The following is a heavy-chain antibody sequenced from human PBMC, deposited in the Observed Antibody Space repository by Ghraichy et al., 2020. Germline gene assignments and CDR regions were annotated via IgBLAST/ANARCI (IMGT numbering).Heavy chain of an antibody. CDR1: NASISSSSSY. CDR3: ARQSFYDSSGYYYDY. D-gene: IGHD3-22*01. Sequence: SQTLSLTCTVSNASISSSSSYWGWIRQPPGKGLEWIGSIYFGGSTDYNPSLKSRVTISVDTSKNQFSLDLSSWTAADTAVYYCARQSFYDSSGYYYDYWGQGTLVTVSS. J-gene: IGHJ4*02. V-gene: IGHV4-39*01. CDR2: IYFGGST.